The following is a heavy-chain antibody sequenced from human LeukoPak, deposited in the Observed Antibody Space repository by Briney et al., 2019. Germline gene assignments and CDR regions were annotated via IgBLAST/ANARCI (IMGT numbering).Heavy chain of an antibody. Sequence: PGGPLRLSCAASGFTFSSYSMNWVRQAPGKGLEWVSSISSSSSYIYYADSVKGRFTISRDNAKNSLYLQMNSLRAEDTAVYYCARVVPPTDYGSGSYFWDPYYFDYWGQGTLVTVSS. D-gene: IGHD3-10*01. J-gene: IGHJ4*02. CDR1: GFTFSSYS. CDR2: ISSSSSYI. CDR3: ARVVPPTDYGSGSYFWDPYYFDY. V-gene: IGHV3-21*04.